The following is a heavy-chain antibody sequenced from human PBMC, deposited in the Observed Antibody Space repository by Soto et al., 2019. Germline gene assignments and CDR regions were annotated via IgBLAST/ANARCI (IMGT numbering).Heavy chain of an antibody. CDR3: AKEDEEAVAGTEMDV. Sequence: QKYLVESGGGVVQPGGSLRLSCVASGSIFSGYGMHWVRQAPGKGLEWVAVIWYDGSNKYYADSVKGRFTISRDNSKNMLYLQMDSLRAEDTAVYYCAKEDEEAVAGTEMDVWGQGTTVTVSS. J-gene: IGHJ6*02. V-gene: IGHV3-33*06. CDR2: IWYDGSNK. D-gene: IGHD6-19*01. CDR1: GSIFSGYG.